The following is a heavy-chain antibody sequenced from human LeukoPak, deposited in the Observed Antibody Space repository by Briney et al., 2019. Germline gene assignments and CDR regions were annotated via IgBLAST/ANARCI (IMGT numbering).Heavy chain of an antibody. CDR1: GGTFSSYA. D-gene: IGHD2-15*01. J-gene: IGHJ6*04. Sequence: SVKVSCKASGGTFSSYAISWVRQAPGRGLEWMGGIIPIFGTANYAQKFQGRVTITADESTSTAYMELSSLRSEDTAVYYCARGGGGGYCSGGSCYSPHGMDVWGKGTTVTVSS. CDR3: ARGGGGGYCSGGSCYSPHGMDV. V-gene: IGHV1-69*13. CDR2: IIPIFGTA.